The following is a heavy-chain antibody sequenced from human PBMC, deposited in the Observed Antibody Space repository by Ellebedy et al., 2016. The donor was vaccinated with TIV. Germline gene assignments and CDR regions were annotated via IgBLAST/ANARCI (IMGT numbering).Heavy chain of an antibody. Sequence: GGSLRLSXAASGFTFSSYWMSWVRQAPGKGLEWVANIKQDGSEKYYVDSVKGRFTISRDNAKNSLYLQMNSLRAEDTAVYYCAMHYGSGSYAPFGYWGQGTLVTVSS. V-gene: IGHV3-7*02. CDR2: IKQDGSEK. CDR3: AMHYGSGSYAPFGY. CDR1: GFTFSSYW. D-gene: IGHD3-10*01. J-gene: IGHJ4*02.